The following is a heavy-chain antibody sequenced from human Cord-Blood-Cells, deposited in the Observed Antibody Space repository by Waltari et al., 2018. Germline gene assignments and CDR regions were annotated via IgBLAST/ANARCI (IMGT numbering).Heavy chain of an antibody. D-gene: IGHD3-22*01. J-gene: IGHJ4*02. CDR1: GYTPPELS. CDR2: FDPEDGET. CDR3: ATDLLRGGG. Sequence: QVQLVQSGAEVKKPGAQVKVSGKVSGYTPPELSMLWGRKAPGKGLEWMGGFDPEDGETIYAQKFQGRVTMTEDTSTDTAYMELSSLRSEDTAVYYCATDLLRGGGWGQGTLVIVSS. V-gene: IGHV1-24*01.